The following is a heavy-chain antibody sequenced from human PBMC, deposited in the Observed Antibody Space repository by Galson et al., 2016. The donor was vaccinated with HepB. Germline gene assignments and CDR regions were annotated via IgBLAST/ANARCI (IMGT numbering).Heavy chain of an antibody. CDR1: GFTFTRYN. Sequence: SLRLSCATSGFTFTRYNMNWVRQAPGKGLEWVSSISSGSSYIYYADSVKGRFTISRDNSKNTLYLQMNSLRAEDTAVYYCARDADIVKVPAAIRADYWGQGTLVTVSS. J-gene: IGHJ4*02. CDR2: ISSGSSYI. V-gene: IGHV3-21*01. CDR3: ARDADIVKVPAAIRADY. D-gene: IGHD2-2*02.